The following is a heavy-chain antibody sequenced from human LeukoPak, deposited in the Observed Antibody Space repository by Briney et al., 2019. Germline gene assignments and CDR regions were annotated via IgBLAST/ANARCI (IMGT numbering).Heavy chain of an antibody. CDR2: INPNRGGT. J-gene: IGHJ4*02. V-gene: IGHV1-2*02. Sequence: GASVKVSCKASGYTFTGYYMHWVRQAPGQGLEWMGWINPNRGGTNYAQKFQDRVTMTRDTSISTAYMELSRLRSDDTAVYYCARGIVVVVAATQDYWGQGTLVTVSS. D-gene: IGHD2-15*01. CDR1: GYTFTGYY. CDR3: ARGIVVVVAATQDY.